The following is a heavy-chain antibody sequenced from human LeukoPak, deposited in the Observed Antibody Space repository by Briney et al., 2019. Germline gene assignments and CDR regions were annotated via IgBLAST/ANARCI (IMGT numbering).Heavy chain of an antibody. J-gene: IGHJ4*02. V-gene: IGHV1-2*06. D-gene: IGHD3-22*01. Sequence: ASVKVSCKASGYTFTGYYMHWVQQAPGQGLEWMGRINPNSGGTNYAQKFQGRVTMTRDTSISTAYMELSRLRSDDTAVYYCARDLPDYYDSSGRSNLWGQGTLVTVSS. CDR3: ARDLPDYYDSSGRSNL. CDR1: GYTFTGYY. CDR2: INPNSGGT.